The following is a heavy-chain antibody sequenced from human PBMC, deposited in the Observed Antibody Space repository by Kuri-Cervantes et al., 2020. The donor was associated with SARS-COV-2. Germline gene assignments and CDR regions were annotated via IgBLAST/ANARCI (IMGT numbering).Heavy chain of an antibody. D-gene: IGHD5-24*01. Sequence: GESLKISCAASGFTFSSYAMSWVRQAPGKGLEWVSGINWNGGSTGYADSVKGRFTISRDNAKNSLYLQMNSLRAEDTAVYYCARGKSRENPDVLDYWGQGTLVTVSS. J-gene: IGHJ4*02. CDR1: GFTFSSYA. CDR2: INWNGGST. CDR3: ARGKSRENPDVLDY. V-gene: IGHV3-20*04.